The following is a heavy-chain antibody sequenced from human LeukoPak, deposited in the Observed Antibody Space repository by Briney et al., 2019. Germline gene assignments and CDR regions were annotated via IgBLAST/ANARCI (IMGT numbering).Heavy chain of an antibody. CDR1: GGSISSSYYY. CDR2: IYHSGST. D-gene: IGHD3-3*01. CDR3: ARDSFLEWFHWFDP. J-gene: IGHJ5*02. Sequence: SETLSLTCTVSGGSISSSYYYWGWIRQPPGKGLEWIGSIYHSGSTFYNPSLKSRVIISVDTSKNQFSLRLSSVTAADTAVYYCARDSFLEWFHWFDPWGQGTLVTVSS. V-gene: IGHV4-39*07.